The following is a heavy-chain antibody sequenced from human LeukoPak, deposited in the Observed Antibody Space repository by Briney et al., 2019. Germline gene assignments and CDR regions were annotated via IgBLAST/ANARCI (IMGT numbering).Heavy chain of an antibody. J-gene: IGHJ4*02. D-gene: IGHD3-3*01. Sequence: GGPLTLSCAASGFTFSRYAMSWLRQARGKGVEGVSAISGSGGSRYYADSVKGQFAISRDNTKNTLYLQMNSLRAEDTAVYYSAKSMEWLLFLSHFDYWGQGTLVTVSS. CDR1: GFTFSRYA. CDR2: ISGSGGSR. CDR3: AKSMEWLLFLSHFDY. V-gene: IGHV3-23*01.